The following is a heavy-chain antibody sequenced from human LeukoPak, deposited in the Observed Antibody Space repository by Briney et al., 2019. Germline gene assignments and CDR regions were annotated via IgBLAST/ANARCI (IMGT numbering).Heavy chain of an antibody. J-gene: IGHJ4*02. CDR2: IYYSGST. D-gene: IGHD6-6*01. V-gene: IGHV4-39*01. CDR3: ASRIAARPFDY. Sequence: RPSETLSLTCTVSGGSISSSSYYWGWIRQPPGKGLEWIGSIYYSGSTYYNPSLKSRVTISVDTSKNQFSLKLSSVTAADTAVYYCASRIAARPFDYWGQGTLVTVSS. CDR1: GGSISSSSYY.